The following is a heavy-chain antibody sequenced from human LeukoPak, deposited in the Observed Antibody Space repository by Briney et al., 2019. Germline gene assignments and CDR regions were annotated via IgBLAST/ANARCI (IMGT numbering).Heavy chain of an antibody. CDR3: ARELRYSYGQHYFDF. V-gene: IGHV3-49*03. Sequence: PGRSLRLSCTTSGFTFGDYAMSWFRQAPGKGLEWVGFIRSKGYGETTEYAAFVKGRFTISRDDSKGIAYLQMNSLKTEDTAVYYCARELRYSYGQHYFDFWGQGTLVTVSS. J-gene: IGHJ4*02. D-gene: IGHD5-18*01. CDR1: GFTFGDYA. CDR2: IRSKGYGETT.